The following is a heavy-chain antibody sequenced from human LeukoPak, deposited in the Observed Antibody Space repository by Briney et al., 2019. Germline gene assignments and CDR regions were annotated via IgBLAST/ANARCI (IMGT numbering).Heavy chain of an antibody. J-gene: IGHJ4*02. CDR3: ARDESVAGPTTFDY. V-gene: IGHV3-74*01. CDR1: GFTFSNYW. Sequence: GGSLSLSCAASGFTFSNYWMHWVRQAPGKGLVWVSRINTDGSNTTYADSVKGRFTISRDNAKNTLYLQMNSLRAEDTAVYYCARDESVAGPTTFDYWGQGTLVTVSS. CDR2: INTDGSNT. D-gene: IGHD6-19*01.